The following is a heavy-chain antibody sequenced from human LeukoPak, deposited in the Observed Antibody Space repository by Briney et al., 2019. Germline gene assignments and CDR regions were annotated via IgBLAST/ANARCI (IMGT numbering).Heavy chain of an antibody. CDR2: ISRSGSTI. CDR3: ARDGDGYNWGYYFDY. V-gene: IGHV3-48*03. CDR1: GFTFSSYE. Sequence: PGGSLRLSCAASGFTFSSYEMNWVRQAPGKGLEWVSYISRSGSTIYYADSVKGRFTISRDNAKNSLYLQMNSLRAEDTAFYYCARDGDGYNWGYYFDYWGQGTLVTVSS. D-gene: IGHD5-24*01. J-gene: IGHJ4*02.